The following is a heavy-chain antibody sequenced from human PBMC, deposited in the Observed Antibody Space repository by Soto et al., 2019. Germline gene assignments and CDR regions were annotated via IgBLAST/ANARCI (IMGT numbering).Heavy chain of an antibody. CDR3: ARGRGYCGGTSCYLDY. J-gene: IGHJ4*02. V-gene: IGHV3-66*01. Sequence: PGGSLRLSCAASGFTVSSNYMSWVRQAPGKGLEWVSVIYSGGSTYYADSVKGRFTISRDNSKNTLYLQMNSLRDDDTAAYYCARGRGYCGGTSCYLDYWGQGALVTVSS. D-gene: IGHD2-15*01. CDR2: IYSGGST. CDR1: GFTVSSNY.